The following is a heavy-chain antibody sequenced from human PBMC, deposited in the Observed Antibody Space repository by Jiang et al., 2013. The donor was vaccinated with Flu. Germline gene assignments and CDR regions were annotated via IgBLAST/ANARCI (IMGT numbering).Heavy chain of an antibody. Sequence: KPSQTLSLTCTVSGASILSHYWSWLRQPPGKGLEWIGNLYYTGSTNYNPSLKSRVTISVDTSKNQFSLNLTSVTAADTAVYYCARNYYYGSGSYPLALHYYGMDVWGQGTTVTVSS. D-gene: IGHD3-10*01. J-gene: IGHJ6*01. V-gene: IGHV4-59*11. CDR3: ARNYYYGSGSYPLALHYYGMDV. CDR2: LYYTGST. CDR1: GASILSHY.